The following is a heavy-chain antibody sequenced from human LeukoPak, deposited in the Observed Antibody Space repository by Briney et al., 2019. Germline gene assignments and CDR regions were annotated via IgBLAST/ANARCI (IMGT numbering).Heavy chain of an antibody. D-gene: IGHD1-14*01. Sequence: SETLSLTCAVYGGSFSGYYWSWIRQPPGKGLEWIGEINHSGSTNYNPSLKSRVTISVDTSKNQFSLKLSSVTAADTAMYYCARGHSSRNRPVLDYWGQGTLVTVSS. CDR3: ARGHSSRNRPVLDY. J-gene: IGHJ4*02. V-gene: IGHV4-34*01. CDR1: GGSFSGYY. CDR2: INHSGST.